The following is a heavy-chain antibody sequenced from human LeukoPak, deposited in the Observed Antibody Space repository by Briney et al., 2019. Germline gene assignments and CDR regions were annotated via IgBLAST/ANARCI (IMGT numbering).Heavy chain of an antibody. V-gene: IGHV3-23*01. J-gene: IGHJ6*03. CDR3: AKRTTPDYDILTGYYTQPYYYYYMDV. CDR2: ISGSGGST. CDR1: GFTFSSYA. D-gene: IGHD3-9*01. Sequence: GGSLRLSCAASGFTFSSYAMSWVRQAPGKGLEWVSAISGSGGSTYYADSVKGRFTISRDNSKNSLYLQMNGLRTEDTALYYCAKRTTPDYDILTGYYTQPYYYYYMDVWGKGTTVTVSS.